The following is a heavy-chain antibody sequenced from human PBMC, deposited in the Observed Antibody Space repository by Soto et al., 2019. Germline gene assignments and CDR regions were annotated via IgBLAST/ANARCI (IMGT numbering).Heavy chain of an antibody. CDR3: AKGVAELHYYYMDV. D-gene: IGHD1-26*01. CDR2: ISSSSSYI. Sequence: EVQLVESGGGLVKPGGSLRLSCAASGFTFSSYSMNWVRQAPGKGLEWVSSISSSSSYIYYADSVKGRFTISRDNAKNSLYLQMNSLRAEDTAVYYCAKGVAELHYYYMDVWGKGTTVTVSS. J-gene: IGHJ6*03. CDR1: GFTFSSYS. V-gene: IGHV3-21*01.